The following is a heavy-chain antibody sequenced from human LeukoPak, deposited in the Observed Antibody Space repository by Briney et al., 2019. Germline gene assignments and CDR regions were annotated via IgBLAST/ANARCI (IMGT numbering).Heavy chain of an antibody. CDR1: GGSLSGYY. CDR2: INHSGST. V-gene: IGHV4-34*01. D-gene: IGHD6-19*01. CDR3: ARGYSSGWSKRLYYFDY. Sequence: SGTLSLTCAVYGGSLSGYYWSWIRQPPGKGLEWIGEINHSGSTNYNPSLKSRVTISVDTSKNQFSLKLSSVTAADTAVYYCARGYSSGWSKRLYYFDYWGQGTLVTVSS. J-gene: IGHJ4*02.